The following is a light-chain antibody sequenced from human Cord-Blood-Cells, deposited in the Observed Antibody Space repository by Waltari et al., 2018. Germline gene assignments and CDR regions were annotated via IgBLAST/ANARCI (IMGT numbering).Light chain of an antibody. CDR2: AAA. J-gene: IGKJ4*01. Sequence: DIQMTQSPSSLSASVGDRVTITCRASQSINSYLNWYQQKPGKAPKLLIYAAASLQSGVPSRFSGSGSGTDFTLTISSLQPEDVATYYCQQSYSTPLTFGGGTKVEIK. CDR3: QQSYSTPLT. CDR1: QSINSY. V-gene: IGKV1-39*01.